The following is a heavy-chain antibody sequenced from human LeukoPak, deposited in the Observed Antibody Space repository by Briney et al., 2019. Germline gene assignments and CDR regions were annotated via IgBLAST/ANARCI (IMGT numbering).Heavy chain of an antibody. CDR2: IYYSGST. CDR3: ASVEPNLGYCSSTSCYFDY. J-gene: IGHJ4*02. V-gene: IGHV4-59*08. CDR1: GGSISSYY. D-gene: IGHD2-2*01. Sequence: ASETLSLTCTVSGGSISSYYWSWIRQPPGKGLEWIGYIYYSGSTYYNPSLKSRVTISVDTSKNQFSLKLSSVTAADTAVYYCASVEPNLGYCSSTSCYFDYWGQGTLVTVSS.